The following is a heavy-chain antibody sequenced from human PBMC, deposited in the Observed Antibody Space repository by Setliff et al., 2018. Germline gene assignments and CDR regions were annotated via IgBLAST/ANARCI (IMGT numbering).Heavy chain of an antibody. CDR2: ISA. V-gene: IGHV1-18*01. D-gene: IGHD2-2*01. CDR3: ARGPPDFVVVPAAAKFDY. CDR1: GYNFSSYG. Sequence: ASVKVSCKASGYNFSSYGINWVRQAPGQGLEWMGWISAYARKFQGRVTMTTDTSTNTAYMELRSLRYDDTAVYYCARGPPDFVVVPAAAKFDYWGPGTLVTVSS. J-gene: IGHJ4*02.